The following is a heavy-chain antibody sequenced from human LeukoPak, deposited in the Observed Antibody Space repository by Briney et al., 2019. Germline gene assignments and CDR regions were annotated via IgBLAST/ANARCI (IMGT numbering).Heavy chain of an antibody. J-gene: IGHJ6*02. CDR2: ISSSSSYI. D-gene: IGHD1-1*01. CDR3: ARVVERRYYYYGMDV. Sequence: GGSLRLSCAASGFTFSDYSMNWVRQAPGKGLEWVSSISSSSSYIYSAGSVKGRFTISRDNAKNSLYLQMNSLRAEDTAVYYCARVVERRYYYYGMDVWGQGTTVTVSS. CDR1: GFTFSDYS. V-gene: IGHV3-21*01.